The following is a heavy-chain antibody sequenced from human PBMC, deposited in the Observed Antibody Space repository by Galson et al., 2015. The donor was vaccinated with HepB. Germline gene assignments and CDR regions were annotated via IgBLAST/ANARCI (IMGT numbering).Heavy chain of an antibody. Sequence: SLRLSCAASGFTFSSYSMNWVRQAPGKGLEWVSYISSSSSTIYYADSVKGRFTISRDNAKNSLYLQMNSLRDEDTAVYYCARDHDFWSGYYPLDYYYGMDVWGQGTTVTVSS. CDR3: ARDHDFWSGYYPLDYYYGMDV. CDR1: GFTFSSYS. V-gene: IGHV3-48*02. J-gene: IGHJ6*02. D-gene: IGHD3-3*01. CDR2: ISSSSSTI.